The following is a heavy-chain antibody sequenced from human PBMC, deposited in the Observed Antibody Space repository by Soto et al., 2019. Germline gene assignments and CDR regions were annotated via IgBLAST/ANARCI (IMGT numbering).Heavy chain of an antibody. Sequence: ASVKVSCKASGYTFTSYYIHWVRQAPGQGLEWMGIINPSGGSTTYAQKFQGRVTMTRDTSTSTVYMELSSLRSEDTAVYYCTRAPSYGAFDIWXQGTIVTVSS. CDR2: INPSGGST. CDR1: GYTFTSYY. D-gene: IGHD4-17*01. V-gene: IGHV1-46*03. CDR3: TRAPSYGAFDI. J-gene: IGHJ3*02.